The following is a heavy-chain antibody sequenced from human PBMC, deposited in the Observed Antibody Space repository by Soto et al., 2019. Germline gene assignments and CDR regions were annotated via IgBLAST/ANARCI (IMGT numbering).Heavy chain of an antibody. Sequence: ASVPVSCKASRYTFIGHYIHLVRQAPGQGLEWMGWINPSTDGTNYAQKLQGSVTMTRATYISTAYMELSRLRSDDTVVYCCARVMDPCSGPHFDLWGQGTMVTVSS. CDR1: RYTFIGHY. J-gene: IGHJ3*01. CDR2: INPSTDGT. V-gene: IGHV1-2*02. D-gene: IGHD2-15*01. CDR3: ARVMDPCSGPHFDL.